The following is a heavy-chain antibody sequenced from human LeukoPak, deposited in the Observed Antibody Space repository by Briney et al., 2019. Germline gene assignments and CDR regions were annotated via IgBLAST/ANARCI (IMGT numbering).Heavy chain of an antibody. CDR3: ARERRAALWFGPHTDEHWFDP. V-gene: IGHV1-18*01. D-gene: IGHD3-10*01. CDR2: ISAYNGNT. CDR1: GYTFTSYG. J-gene: IGHJ5*02. Sequence: ASVKVSCKASGYTFTSYGISWVRQAPGQGLEWMGWISAYNGNTNYAQKFQGRVTMTRDTSISTAYMELSRLRSDDTAVYYCARERRAALWFGPHTDEHWFDPWGQGTLVTVSS.